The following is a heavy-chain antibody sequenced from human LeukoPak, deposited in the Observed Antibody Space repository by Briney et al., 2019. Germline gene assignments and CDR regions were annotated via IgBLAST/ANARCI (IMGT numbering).Heavy chain of an antibody. CDR2: ISGGAFTI. D-gene: IGHD5-12*01. V-gene: IGHV3-23*01. J-gene: IGHJ6*02. CDR3: GKDLVFGGYSGMDV. Sequence: PGGSLRLSCAASGFTFSSYAMSWVRQPPGKGLEWVSVISGGAFTIYYADSVKGRFTISRDNSKNTLYLQMNSLRAEDTAVYYCGKDLVFGGYSGMDVWGQGTTVTVSS. CDR1: GFTFSSYA.